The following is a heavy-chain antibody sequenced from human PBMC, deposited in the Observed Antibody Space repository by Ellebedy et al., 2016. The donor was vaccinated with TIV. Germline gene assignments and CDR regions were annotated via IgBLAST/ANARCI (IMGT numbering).Heavy chain of an antibody. V-gene: IGHV3-48*01. CDR3: AKGGVPRNY. J-gene: IGHJ4*02. CDR2: ISGSTGPI. Sequence: GESLKISXAASGLNLSDYTMNWVRQAPGKGLEWISYISGSTGPIHYADSVKGRFTISSDKARNLLYLEMNNLRADDTAVYYCAKGGVPRNYWGQGTLVTVSS. CDR1: GLNLSDYT. D-gene: IGHD3-10*01.